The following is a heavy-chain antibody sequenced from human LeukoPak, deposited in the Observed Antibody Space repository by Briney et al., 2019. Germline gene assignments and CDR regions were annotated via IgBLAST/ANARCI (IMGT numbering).Heavy chain of an antibody. D-gene: IGHD3-22*01. J-gene: IGHJ4*01. Sequence: PSETLSLTCTVSGGSISISSYYWAWIRQPPGKGLEWIGSIYWSGHTYYNPSLKSRITMSLDTSKNQFSLKLGSVTAADTAVYYCARDFPYFSDSRGYSQIDNWGQGTLVIVSS. CDR2: IYWSGHT. CDR1: GGSISISSYY. CDR3: ARDFPYFSDSRGYSQIDN. V-gene: IGHV4-39*07.